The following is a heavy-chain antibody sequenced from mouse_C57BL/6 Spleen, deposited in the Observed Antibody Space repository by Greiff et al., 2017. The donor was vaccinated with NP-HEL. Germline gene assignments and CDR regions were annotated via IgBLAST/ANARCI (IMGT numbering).Heavy chain of an antibody. CDR2: ISYDGSN. V-gene: IGHV3-6*01. D-gene: IGHD2-5*01. CDR1: GYSITSGYY. CDR3: ASVYYSNYHYYAMDY. Sequence: EVQRVESGPGLVKPSQSLSLPCSVTGYSITSGYYWNWIRQFPGNKLEWMGYISYDGSNNYNPSLKNRISITRDTSKNQFFLKLNSVTTEDTATYYCASVYYSNYHYYAMDYWGQGTSVTVSS. J-gene: IGHJ4*01.